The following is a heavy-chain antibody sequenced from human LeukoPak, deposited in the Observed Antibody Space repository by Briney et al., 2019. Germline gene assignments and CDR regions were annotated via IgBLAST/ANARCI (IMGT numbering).Heavy chain of an antibody. D-gene: IGHD1-26*01. CDR3: AKTWAPWELPLDY. J-gene: IGHJ4*02. CDR2: ISDDGTKK. Sequence: GGSLRLSCVASGFTFTDSGIHWVRQAPGKGLEWVALISDDGTKKYYTDSVKGRFTISRDNSKNTLYLQMNSLRPEDTAVYYCAKTWAPWELPLDYWGQGTLVTVSS. CDR1: GFTFTDSG. V-gene: IGHV3-30*18.